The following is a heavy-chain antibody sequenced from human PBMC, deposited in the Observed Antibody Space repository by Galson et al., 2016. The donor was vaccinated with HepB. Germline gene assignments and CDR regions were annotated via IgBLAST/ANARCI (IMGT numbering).Heavy chain of an antibody. D-gene: IGHD6-13*01. V-gene: IGHV5-51*01. CDR3: AVLIAAVGHDDYNVVDV. J-gene: IGHJ2*01. CDR1: GYRFNTYW. CDR2: IYPDDSDT. Sequence: QSGAEVKKPGESLKISCRGLGYRFNTYWIGWVRQRPGKGLEWMGIIYPDDSDTRYSPSFQGQVTFSVDKSISTAYLQWSSLKSSDTAMYYCAVLIAAVGHDDYNVVDVWGRVTVVAFSS.